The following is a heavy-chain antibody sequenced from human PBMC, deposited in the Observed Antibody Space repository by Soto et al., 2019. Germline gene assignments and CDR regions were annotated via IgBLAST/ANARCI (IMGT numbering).Heavy chain of an antibody. CDR3: ASLNTAMVKLQPHMDV. V-gene: IGHV4-39*01. J-gene: IGHJ6*03. CDR2: IYYNGST. Sequence: QLQLQESGPGLVKPSETLSLTCTVSGGSISSSSYYWGWIRQPPGKGLEWIGSIYYNGSTYYNPSLKSRVTISVDTSKNQFSLKLSSVTAADTAVYYCASLNTAMVKLQPHMDVWGKGTTVTVSS. D-gene: IGHD5-18*01. CDR1: GGSISSSSYY.